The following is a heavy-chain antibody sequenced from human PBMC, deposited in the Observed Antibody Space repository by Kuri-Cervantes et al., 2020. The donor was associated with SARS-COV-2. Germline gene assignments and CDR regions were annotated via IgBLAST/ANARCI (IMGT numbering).Heavy chain of an antibody. V-gene: IGHV4-38-2*01. J-gene: IGHJ1*01. CDR2: IYHSGST. Sequence: GSLRLSCAVSGYSISSGYHWGWIRQPPGKGLEWIGSIYHSGSTYYNPSLKSRVTISVDTSKNQFSLKLSSVTAADTAVYYCARHRPTSGYFQHWGQGTLVTVSS. D-gene: IGHD2-2*01. CDR1: GYSISSGYH. CDR3: ARHRPTSGYFQH.